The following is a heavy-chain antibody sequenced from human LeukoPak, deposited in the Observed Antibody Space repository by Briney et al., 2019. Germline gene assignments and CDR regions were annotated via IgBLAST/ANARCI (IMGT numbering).Heavy chain of an antibody. D-gene: IGHD5-24*01. J-gene: IGHJ4*02. CDR1: GFTFSSYA. V-gene: IGHV3-23*01. CDR2: ISYSGDST. CDR3: AREGDGYNYGDLRY. Sequence: GGSLRLSCAVSGFTFSSYAMSWVRQAPGKGLEWVSGISYSGDSTYYADSVKGRFTISRDNSKNTLYRQMNSLRAEDTAVYYCAREGDGYNYGDLRYWGQGTLVTVSS.